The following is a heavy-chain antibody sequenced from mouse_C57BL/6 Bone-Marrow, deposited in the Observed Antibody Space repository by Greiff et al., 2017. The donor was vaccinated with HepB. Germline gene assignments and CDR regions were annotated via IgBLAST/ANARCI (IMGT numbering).Heavy chain of an antibody. D-gene: IGHD2-4*01. CDR3: TRVEGAYYDYDGGFAY. J-gene: IGHJ3*01. CDR2: ISSGGDYI. CDR1: GFTFSSYA. V-gene: IGHV5-9-1*02. Sequence: EVQRVESGEGLVKPGGSLKLSCAASGFTFSSYAMSWVRQTPEKRLEWVAYISSGGDYIYYADTVKGRFTISRDNARNTLYLQMSSLKSEDTAMYYCTRVEGAYYDYDGGFAYWGQGTLVTVSA.